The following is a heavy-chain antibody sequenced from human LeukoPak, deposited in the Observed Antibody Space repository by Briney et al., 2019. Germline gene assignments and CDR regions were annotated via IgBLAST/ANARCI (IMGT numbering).Heavy chain of an antibody. CDR3: AKTDYYGSGQRGYFQH. CDR1: GFTFSSYA. CDR2: ISGSGGST. J-gene: IGHJ1*01. Sequence: GGSLRLSCAASGFTFSSYAMSWVRQAPGKGLEWVSAISGSGGSTYYADSVKGRFTISRDNSKNTLYLQMNSLRAEDTAVYYCAKTDYYGSGQRGYFQHWGQGTLVTVSS. V-gene: IGHV3-23*01. D-gene: IGHD3-10*01.